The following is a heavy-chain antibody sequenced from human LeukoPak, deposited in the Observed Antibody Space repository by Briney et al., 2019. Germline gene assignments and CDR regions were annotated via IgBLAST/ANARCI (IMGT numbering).Heavy chain of an antibody. D-gene: IGHD3-22*01. V-gene: IGHV3-23*01. CDR3: AKDRRGTMIVVVLYYFDY. Sequence: GGSLRLSCAASGFTFSSYAMNWVRQAPGKGLEWVPAISGSGGSTYYADSVKGRFTISRDNSKNTLYLQMNSLRAEDTAVYYCAKDRRGTMIVVVLYYFDYWGQGTLVTVSS. CDR1: GFTFSSYA. J-gene: IGHJ4*02. CDR2: ISGSGGST.